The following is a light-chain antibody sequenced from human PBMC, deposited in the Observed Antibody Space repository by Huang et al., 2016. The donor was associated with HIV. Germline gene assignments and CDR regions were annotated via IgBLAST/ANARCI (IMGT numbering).Light chain of an antibody. Sequence: EIVLTQSPASLSLSPGERAMLSCGASQSVSSRYLAWFQQKPGLPPRLPIFDASRRGPGIPDSFSGGGSETDFTLTISRLEPEDFAVYYCQQYGSSSYTFGQGTKLEIK. CDR1: QSVSSRY. J-gene: IGKJ2*01. CDR3: QQYGSSSYT. CDR2: DAS. V-gene: IGKV3D-20*01.